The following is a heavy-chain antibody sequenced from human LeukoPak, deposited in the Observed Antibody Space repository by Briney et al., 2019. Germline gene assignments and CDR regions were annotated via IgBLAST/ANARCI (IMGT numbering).Heavy chain of an antibody. CDR2: ISSSSSYI. D-gene: IGHD3-10*01. Sequence: GGSLRLSCAASGFTFNSYSMNWVRQAPGKGLEWVSSISSSSSYIYYADSVKGRFTISRDNAKNSLYLQMNSLRAEDTAVYYCARVGMVRGVIIMSFDYWGQGTLVTVSS. CDR1: GFTFNSYS. V-gene: IGHV3-21*01. J-gene: IGHJ4*02. CDR3: ARVGMVRGVIIMSFDY.